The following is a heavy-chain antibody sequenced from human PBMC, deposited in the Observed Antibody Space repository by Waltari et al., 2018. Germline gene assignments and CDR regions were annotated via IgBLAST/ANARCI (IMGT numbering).Heavy chain of an antibody. CDR3: ARERPVVYYGMDV. CDR2: IYSGGSI. Sequence: EVQLVESGGGLIQPGESLRLSCAASGFSVSSNYMSWVRQVPGKGLEWVSVIYSGGSIYYADSVKGRFSISRDNSKNTLYLQMNSLRDEDSAMYYCARERPVVYYGMDVWGRGTTVTVSS. CDR1: GFSVSSNY. J-gene: IGHJ6*02. V-gene: IGHV3-53*01. D-gene: IGHD2-2*01.